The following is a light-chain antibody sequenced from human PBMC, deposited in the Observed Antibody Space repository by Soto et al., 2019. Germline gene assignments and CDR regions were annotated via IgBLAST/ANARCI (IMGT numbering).Light chain of an antibody. CDR1: QTISSW. CDR2: KAS. Sequence: DIQMTQSPSTLSGSVGDRVTITFRASQTISSWLAWYQQKPGKAPKLLIYKASSLESGVPSRFSGSGSGTEFTLTISSLQPDDFATYYCQQYNSYSPLTFGGGTKVDIK. J-gene: IGKJ4*01. CDR3: QQYNSYSPLT. V-gene: IGKV1-5*03.